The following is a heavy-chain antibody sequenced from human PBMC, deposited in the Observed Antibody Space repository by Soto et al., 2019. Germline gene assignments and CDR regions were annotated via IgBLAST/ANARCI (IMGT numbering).Heavy chain of an antibody. CDR3: ARGGYCTNGVCFYFDY. CDR1: GFTFSSYG. D-gene: IGHD2-8*01. J-gene: IGHJ4*02. V-gene: IGHV3-33*01. Sequence: QVQLVESGGGVVQPGRSLRLSCAASGFTFSSYGMHWVRQAPGKGLEWVAVIWYDGSNKYYADSVKGRFTISRDNSKNTLYLQMNSLRAEDTAVYYCARGGYCTNGVCFYFDYWGQGTLVTVSS. CDR2: IWYDGSNK.